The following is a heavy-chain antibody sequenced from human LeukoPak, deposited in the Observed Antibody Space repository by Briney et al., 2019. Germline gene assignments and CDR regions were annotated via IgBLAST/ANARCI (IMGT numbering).Heavy chain of an antibody. Sequence: PGESLKISCKGSGYSFTSYWIGWVRQMPGKGLEWMGIIYPGDSDTRYSPSFQGQVTISADKSTSTAYLQWSSLKASDTAMYYCARRAYYYDSGGPYGMDVWGQGTTVTVSS. CDR1: GYSFTSYW. V-gene: IGHV5-51*01. CDR2: IYPGDSDT. D-gene: IGHD3-10*01. J-gene: IGHJ6*01. CDR3: ARRAYYYDSGGPYGMDV.